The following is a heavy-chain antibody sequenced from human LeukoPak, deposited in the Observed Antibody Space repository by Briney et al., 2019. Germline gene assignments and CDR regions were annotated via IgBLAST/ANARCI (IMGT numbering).Heavy chain of an antibody. D-gene: IGHD3-22*01. V-gene: IGHV3-23*01. J-gene: IGHJ4*02. Sequence: GGSLRLSCAASGFTFSSYAMSWVRQAPGKGLEWVSAISGSGGSTYYADPVKGRFTISRDNSKNTLYLQMNSLRAEDTAVYYCAGQVDYYDTSDYDYWGQGTLVTVSS. CDR1: GFTFSSYA. CDR2: ISGSGGST. CDR3: AGQVDYYDTSDYDY.